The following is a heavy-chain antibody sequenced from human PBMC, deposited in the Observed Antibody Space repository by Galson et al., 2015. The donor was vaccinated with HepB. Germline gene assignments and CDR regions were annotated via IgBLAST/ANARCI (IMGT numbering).Heavy chain of an antibody. J-gene: IGHJ4*02. CDR3: VRQKGSMMPFDF. CDR1: GGSIRGYY. Sequence: ETLSLTCTVSGGSIRGYYWGWIRQPPGKGLEWIGNVYFTGNSNYNPSLKSRLTISVDTSRNQFSLRLNSLTAAETAVYYCVRQKGSMMPFDFWGRGTLVTVSS. CDR2: VYFTGNS. D-gene: IGHD3-16*01. V-gene: IGHV4-59*08.